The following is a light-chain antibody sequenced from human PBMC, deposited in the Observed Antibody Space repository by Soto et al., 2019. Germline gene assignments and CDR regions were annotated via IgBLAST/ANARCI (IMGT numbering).Light chain of an antibody. J-gene: IGLJ3*02. V-gene: IGLV2-14*03. CDR2: DVD. Sequence: QSVLTQPASVSGSPGQSNTISCTGTSSDIGAYNHVSWYQQHPGQAPKLIIYDVDIRPSGISNRFSGSKSGNTASLTISGLQTEDEADYYCSSFTTTSISSFGGGTKLTVL. CDR1: SSDIGAYNH. CDR3: SSFTTTSISS.